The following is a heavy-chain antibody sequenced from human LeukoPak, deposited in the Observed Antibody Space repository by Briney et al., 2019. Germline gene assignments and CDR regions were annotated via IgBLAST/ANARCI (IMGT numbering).Heavy chain of an antibody. D-gene: IGHD3-9*01. CDR1: GDRVSSNNGA. Sequence: SQTLSLTCAISGDRVSSNNGAWNWIRQSPSRGLEWLVRTYYRSKWYNDYAESLISRITISPVTSKNPFSLQLYSATPEDTAVYYCARDVGTTGWHTFDYWGQGTLVTVSS. V-gene: IGHV6-1*01. J-gene: IGHJ4*02. CDR3: ARDVGTTGWHTFDY. CDR2: TYYRSKWYN.